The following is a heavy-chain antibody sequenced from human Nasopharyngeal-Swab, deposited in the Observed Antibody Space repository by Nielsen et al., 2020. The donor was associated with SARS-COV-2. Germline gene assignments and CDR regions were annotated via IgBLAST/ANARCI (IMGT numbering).Heavy chain of an antibody. CDR2: INHSGST. Sequence: GSLRLSCAVYGESFSGYYWSWIRQPPGKGLEWIGEINHSGSTNYNPSLKSRVTISVDTSKNQFSLKLSSVTAADTAVYYCARARLFTYYYDSSGYYYFDYWGQGTLVTVSS. CDR3: ARARLFTYYYDSSGYYYFDY. V-gene: IGHV4-34*01. J-gene: IGHJ4*02. D-gene: IGHD3-22*01. CDR1: GESFSGYY.